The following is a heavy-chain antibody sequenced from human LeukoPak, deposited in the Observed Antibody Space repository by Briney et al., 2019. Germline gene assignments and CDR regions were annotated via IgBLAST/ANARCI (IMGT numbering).Heavy chain of an antibody. CDR3: ARAGRNFDY. CDR1: GFTFSSYE. V-gene: IGHV3-48*03. CDR2: ISTSVSTI. J-gene: IGHJ4*02. D-gene: IGHD1-26*01. Sequence: PGGSLRLSCAASGFTFSSYEMNWVRQAPGKGLEWVSYISTSVSTIYYADSVKGRFTIPRDNAKNSLYLQMNSLRAEDTAVYYCARAGRNFDYWGQGTLVTVSS.